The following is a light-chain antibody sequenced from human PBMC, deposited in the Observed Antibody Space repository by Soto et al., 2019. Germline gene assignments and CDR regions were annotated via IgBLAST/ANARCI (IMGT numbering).Light chain of an antibody. V-gene: IGKV1-33*01. Sequence: DIQMIQSPSSLSASVGDRVTITCQASQEIGNYLNWYQQKPGKAPKLLIYDASNLERGVPSRFSGRGSGTDFTFTISSLQPEDFATYYCQQYDHLPRTFGRGTKVEIK. J-gene: IGKJ1*01. CDR3: QQYDHLPRT. CDR1: QEIGNY. CDR2: DAS.